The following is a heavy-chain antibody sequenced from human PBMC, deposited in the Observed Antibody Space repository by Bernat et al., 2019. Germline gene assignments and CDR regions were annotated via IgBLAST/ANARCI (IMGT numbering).Heavy chain of an antibody. V-gene: IGHV1-24*01. CDR3: ATFSPGPNRGYYYGGFDY. D-gene: IGHD3-22*01. Sequence: QVQLVQSGAEVKKPGASVKVSCKVSGYTLTELSMHWVRQAPGKGLEWMGGFDPEDGETIYAQKFQGRVTMTEDKSTDTAYMELSSLRSEDTAVYYYATFSPGPNRGYYYGGFDYWGQGTLVTVSS. CDR2: FDPEDGET. CDR1: GYTLTELS. J-gene: IGHJ4*02.